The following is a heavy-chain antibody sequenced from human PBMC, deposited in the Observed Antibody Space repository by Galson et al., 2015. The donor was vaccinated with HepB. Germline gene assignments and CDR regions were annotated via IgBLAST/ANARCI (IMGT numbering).Heavy chain of an antibody. J-gene: IGHJ5*02. V-gene: IGHV3-30-3*01. CDR2: ISYDGSNK. Sequence: SLRLSCAASGFTFSSYAMHWVRQAPGKGLEWVAVISYDGSNKYYADSVKGRFTISRDNSKNTLYLQMNSLRAEDTAVYYCARDGGIAARPLNWFDPWGQGTLVTVSS. CDR1: GFTFSSYA. CDR3: ARDGGIAARPLNWFDP. D-gene: IGHD6-6*01.